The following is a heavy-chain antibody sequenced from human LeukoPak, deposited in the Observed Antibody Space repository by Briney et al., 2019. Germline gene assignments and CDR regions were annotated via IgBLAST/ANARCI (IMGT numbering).Heavy chain of an antibody. D-gene: IGHD2-15*01. J-gene: IGHJ3*02. CDR2: ISTSSIYI. CDR3: AKGPVVTFDI. Sequence: GGSLRLSCAASGFTFSSYSMNWVRQAPGMGLEWVSSISTSSIYIYYADSVKGRFTISRDNAKNSLYLQMNSLRAEDTAVYYCAKGPVVTFDIWGQGTMVTVSS. V-gene: IGHV3-21*04. CDR1: GFTFSSYS.